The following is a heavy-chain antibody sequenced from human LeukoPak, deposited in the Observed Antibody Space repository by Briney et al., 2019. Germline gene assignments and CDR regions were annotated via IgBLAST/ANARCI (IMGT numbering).Heavy chain of an antibody. V-gene: IGHV1-69*01. CDR3: ARVNGDSNYFDY. CDR2: IIPIFGTA. D-gene: IGHD7-27*01. Sequence: GIIPIFGTANYAQKFQGRVTITADESTSTAYMELSSLRSEDTAVYYCARVNGDSNYFDYWGQGTLVTVSS. J-gene: IGHJ4*02.